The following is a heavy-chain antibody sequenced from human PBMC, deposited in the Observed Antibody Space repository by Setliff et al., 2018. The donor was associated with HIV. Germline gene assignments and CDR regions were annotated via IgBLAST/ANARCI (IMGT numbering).Heavy chain of an antibody. CDR3: ARDRHYSGLGSYGP. D-gene: IGHD3-10*01. CDR2: IFRSGTT. Sequence: ETLSLTCTLSGGSFGDYHWSWIRQPAGRGLEWIGRIFRSGTTDYKFSLKSRVTISIDTSRNQFSLRLTSVTAEDTAVYYCARDRHYSGLGSYGPWGPGTLVTVSS. CDR1: GGSFGDYH. V-gene: IGHV4-4*07. J-gene: IGHJ5*02.